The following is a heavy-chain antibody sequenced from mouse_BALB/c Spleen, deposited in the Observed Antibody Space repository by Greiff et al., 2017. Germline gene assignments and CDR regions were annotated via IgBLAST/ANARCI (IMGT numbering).Heavy chain of an antibody. Sequence: VKLQESGAELVRPGTSVKVSCKASGYAFTNYLIEWVKQRPGQGLEWIGVINPGSGGTNYNEKFKGKATLTADKSSSTAYMQLSSLTSDDSAVYFCARDTTVVFDYWGQGTTLTVSS. J-gene: IGHJ2*01. CDR3: ARDTTVVFDY. CDR1: GYAFTNYL. V-gene: IGHV1-54*03. D-gene: IGHD1-1*01. CDR2: INPGSGGT.